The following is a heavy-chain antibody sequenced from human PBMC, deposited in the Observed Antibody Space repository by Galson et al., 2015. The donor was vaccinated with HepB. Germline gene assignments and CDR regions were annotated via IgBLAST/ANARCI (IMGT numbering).Heavy chain of an antibody. J-gene: IGHJ4*02. V-gene: IGHV3-30-3*01. Sequence: SLRLSCAASGFTFSSYAMHWVRQAPGKGLEWVAVISYDGSNKYYADSVKGRFTISRDNSKNTLYLQMNSLRAEDTAVYYCARVPGIAAAGTGDYFDYWGQGTLVTVSS. CDR2: ISYDGSNK. CDR3: ARVPGIAAAGTGDYFDY. D-gene: IGHD6-13*01. CDR1: GFTFSSYA.